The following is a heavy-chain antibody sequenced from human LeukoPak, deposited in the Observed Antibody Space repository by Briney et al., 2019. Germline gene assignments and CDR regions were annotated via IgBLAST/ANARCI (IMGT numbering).Heavy chain of an antibody. J-gene: IGHJ5*02. CDR1: GRSFSSHY. CDR2: IYYSGST. V-gene: IGHV4-59*11. CDR3: ARDRGLATARGAPSWFDP. D-gene: IGHD3-10*01. Sequence: KPSETLSLTCTVSGRSFSSHYWSWIRQPPGKGLEWIGYIYYSGSTNYNPSLKSRVTISVDTSKNQFSLKLRSVTAADTAVYYCARDRGLATARGAPSWFDPWGQGILVTVSS.